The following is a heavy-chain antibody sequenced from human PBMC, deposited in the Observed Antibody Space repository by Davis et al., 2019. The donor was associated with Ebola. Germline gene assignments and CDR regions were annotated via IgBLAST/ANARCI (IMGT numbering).Heavy chain of an antibody. D-gene: IGHD6-19*01. CDR3: ARVPVAEYYFDY. Sequence: PGGSLRLSCAASGFTFSNYAMHWVRQAPGKGLEWVAVISYDGSNKYYADSVKGRFTISRDNAKNTLYLQMNSLRAEDTAVYYCARVPVAEYYFDYWGQGTLVTVSS. J-gene: IGHJ4*02. V-gene: IGHV3-30*04. CDR2: ISYDGSNK. CDR1: GFTFSNYA.